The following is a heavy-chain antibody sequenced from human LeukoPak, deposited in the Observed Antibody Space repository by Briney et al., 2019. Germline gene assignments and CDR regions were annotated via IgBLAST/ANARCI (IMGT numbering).Heavy chain of an antibody. CDR2: ISSNGGST. Sequence: GGSLRLSCSASGFTFSSYAMHWFRQAPGKGLEYVSAISSNGGSTYYADSVKGRFTISRDNSKNTLYLQMSSLRAEDTAVYYCLYGSGSSFDYWGQGTLVTVSS. V-gene: IGHV3-64D*06. CDR1: GFTFSSYA. J-gene: IGHJ4*02. CDR3: LYGSGSSFDY. D-gene: IGHD3-10*01.